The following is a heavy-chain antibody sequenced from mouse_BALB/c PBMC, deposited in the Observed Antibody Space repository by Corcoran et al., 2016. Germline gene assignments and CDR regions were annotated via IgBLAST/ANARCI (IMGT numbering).Heavy chain of an antibody. V-gene: IGHV1-18*01. CDR1: GYSFTGYT. D-gene: IGHD1-1*01. CDR2: INPYNGGT. J-gene: IGHJ4*01. CDR3: AREGYYYGSSYRYYAMDY. Sequence: EVQLQQSGPELVKPGASMKISCKASGYSFTGYTMNWVKQSHGKNLEWIGLINPYNGGTSYNQKFKGKATLTVDKSSSTAYMELLSLTSEDSVVYYCAREGYYYGSSYRYYAMDYWGQGTSVTVSS.